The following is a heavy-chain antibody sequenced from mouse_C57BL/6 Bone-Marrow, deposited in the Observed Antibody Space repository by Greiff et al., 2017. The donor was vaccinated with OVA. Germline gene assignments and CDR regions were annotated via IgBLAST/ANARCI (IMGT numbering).Heavy chain of an antibody. D-gene: IGHD1-1*01. Sequence: VQLQQSGAELVKPGASVKISCKASGYAFSSYWLNWVKQRPGKGLEWIGQFYPGDGDTNYNGKFKGKATLTADKSSSTAYMQLSSLTSEDSAVYFSASDHYYGSSYVGYWGQGTTLTVSS. J-gene: IGHJ2*01. V-gene: IGHV1-80*01. CDR3: ASDHYYGSSYVGY. CDR2: FYPGDGDT. CDR1: GYAFSSYW.